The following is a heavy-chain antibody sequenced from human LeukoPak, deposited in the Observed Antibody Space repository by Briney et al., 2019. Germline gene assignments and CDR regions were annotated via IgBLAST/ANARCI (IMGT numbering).Heavy chain of an antibody. CDR3: ARDHMVEVPAAIYFDY. Sequence: GGSLRLSCAASGFTFSSYSMNWVRQAPGKGLEWVSSISSSSSYIYYADSVKGRFTISRDNAKNSLYLQMNSLRAEDTAVYYCARDHMVEVPAAIYFDYWAREPWSPSPQ. D-gene: IGHD2-2*01. V-gene: IGHV3-21*01. CDR2: ISSSSSYI. J-gene: IGHJ4*02. CDR1: GFTFSSYS.